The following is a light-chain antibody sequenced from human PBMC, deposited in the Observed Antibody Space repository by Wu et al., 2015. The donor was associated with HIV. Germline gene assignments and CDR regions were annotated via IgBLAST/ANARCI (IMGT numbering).Light chain of an antibody. CDR3: QQYNNWLYT. V-gene: IGKV3-15*01. J-gene: IGKJ2*01. Sequence: EIVLTQSPATLSLSPGERATLSCRASQSVSSNLAWYQQKPGQAPRLLIYGASTRATGIPARFSGSGSGTEFTLTISSMQSEDFAVYYCQQYNNWLYTFGQGTKLEIK. CDR2: GAS. CDR1: QSVSSN.